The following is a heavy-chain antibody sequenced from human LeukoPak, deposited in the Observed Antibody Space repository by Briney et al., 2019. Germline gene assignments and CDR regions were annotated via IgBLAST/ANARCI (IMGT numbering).Heavy chain of an antibody. V-gene: IGHV3-48*01. Sequence: GGSLTLSCAASGFTFSSYSMNWVRQAPGKGLEWVSFISSGSSTIYYADSVKGRFTTSRDNAKNSLYLQMNSLRAEDTAVYYCASNIVVTPDSRDYWGQGTLVTVSS. CDR3: ASNIVVTPDSRDY. D-gene: IGHD5-12*01. CDR1: GFTFSSYS. CDR2: ISSGSSTI. J-gene: IGHJ4*02.